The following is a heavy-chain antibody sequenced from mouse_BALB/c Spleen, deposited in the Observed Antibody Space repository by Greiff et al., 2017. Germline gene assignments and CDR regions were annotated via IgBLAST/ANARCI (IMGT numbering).Heavy chain of an antibody. D-gene: IGHD2-10*02. CDR2: ISSGGSYT. Sequence: EVQLVESGGGLVKPGGSLKLSCAASGFTFSSYAMSWVRQTPEKRLEWVATISSGGSYTYYPDSVKGRFTISRDNAKNTLYLQMSSLRSEDTAMYYCARQGEYGNSFDYWGQGTTLTVSS. J-gene: IGHJ2*01. V-gene: IGHV5-9-3*01. CDR3: ARQGEYGNSFDY. CDR1: GFTFSSYA.